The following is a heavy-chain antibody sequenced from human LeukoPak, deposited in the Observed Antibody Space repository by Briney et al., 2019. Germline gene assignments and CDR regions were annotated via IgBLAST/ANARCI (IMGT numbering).Heavy chain of an antibody. V-gene: IGHV4-39*07. CDR2: IYYSGST. CDR3: ARVAPSTTFGVVSHRILDY. Sequence: PSETLSLTCTVSGGSINSSNYYWGWLRQPPGKGLEWIGSIYYSGSTYYSPSLKSRVTISVDTSKNQFSLKLSSVTAADTAVYYCARVAPSTTFGVVSHRILDYWGQGTLVTVSS. J-gene: IGHJ4*02. CDR1: GGSINSSNYY. D-gene: IGHD3-3*01.